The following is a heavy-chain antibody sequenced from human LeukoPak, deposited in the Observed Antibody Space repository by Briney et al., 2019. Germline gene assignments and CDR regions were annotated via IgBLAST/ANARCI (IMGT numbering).Heavy chain of an antibody. CDR2: VYYKGNT. CDR3: ARGGRRRYYYDSSGAYYFDY. D-gene: IGHD3-22*01. V-gene: IGHV4-39*07. Sequence: SETLSLTCIVSGGSVGSSSYYWGWIRQPPGRGLEWIGSVYYKGNTYYTPSLKSRVTMSVDTSKNQFSLKLSSVTAADTAVYYCARGGRRRYYYDSSGAYYFDYWGQGTLVTVSS. CDR1: GGSVGSSSYY. J-gene: IGHJ4*02.